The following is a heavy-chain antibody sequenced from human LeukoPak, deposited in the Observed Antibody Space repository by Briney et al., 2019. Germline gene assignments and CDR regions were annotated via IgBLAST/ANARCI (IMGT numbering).Heavy chain of an antibody. V-gene: IGHV3-33*01. CDR1: GFTFSNYG. Sequence: GGSLRLSCAASGFTFSNYGMHWVRQAPGKGLEWVAVIWYDGSNKYYADSVKGRFTISRDNSKNTLYLQMSSLRAEDTAVYYCAREVYCSGGSCPFGRNYHGMDVWGQGTTVTVSS. CDR3: AREVYCSGGSCPFGRNYHGMDV. D-gene: IGHD2-15*01. J-gene: IGHJ6*02. CDR2: IWYDGSNK.